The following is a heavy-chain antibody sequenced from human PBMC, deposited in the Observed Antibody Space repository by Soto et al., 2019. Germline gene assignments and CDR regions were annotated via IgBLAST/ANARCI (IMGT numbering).Heavy chain of an antibody. CDR3: ESGPRLDELNGNMLDSLDYFDY. V-gene: IGHV3-33*03. CDR2: IWYDGSNK. J-gene: IGHJ4*02. CDR1: GFTFSHHG. D-gene: IGHD1-1*01. Sequence: GGSLRLSCTASGFTFSHHGMHWVRQTPGKGLEWVAIIWYDGSNKYYVDSVKGRFTISRDNSENTVWLQMNSLRAEDTAVYYCESGPRLDELNGNMLDSLDYFDYWGQGTLVTVSS.